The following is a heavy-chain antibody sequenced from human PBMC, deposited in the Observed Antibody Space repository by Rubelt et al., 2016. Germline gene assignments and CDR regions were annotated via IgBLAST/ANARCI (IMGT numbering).Heavy chain of an antibody. Sequence: AASGFTFSNYAMTWVRQAPGRGLEWLSAITDSGHITYYADSVKGRFTISRDDATNSVSLQLDSLRAVDTAFYVCAGVRAYTDPPYYYYFMDVWGKGTTVTVSS. D-gene: IGHD3-3*01. J-gene: IGHJ6*03. CDR3: AGVRAYTDPPYYYYFMDV. CDR1: GFTFSNYA. CDR2: ITDSGHIT. V-gene: IGHV3-23*01.